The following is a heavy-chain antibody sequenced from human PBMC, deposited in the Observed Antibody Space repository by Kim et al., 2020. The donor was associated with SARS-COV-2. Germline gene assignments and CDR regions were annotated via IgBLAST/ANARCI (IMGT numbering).Heavy chain of an antibody. J-gene: IGHJ6*02. CDR3: ARGSIVVVPAGPRSYYGMDV. D-gene: IGHD2-2*01. V-gene: IGHV4-34*01. CDR2: INHSGST. CDR1: GGSFSGYY. Sequence: SETLSLTCAVYGGSFSGYYWSWIRQPPGKGLEWIGEINHSGSTNYNPSLKSRVTISVDTSKNQFSLKLSSVTAADTAVYYCARGSIVVVPAGPRSYYGMDVWGQGTTVTVSS.